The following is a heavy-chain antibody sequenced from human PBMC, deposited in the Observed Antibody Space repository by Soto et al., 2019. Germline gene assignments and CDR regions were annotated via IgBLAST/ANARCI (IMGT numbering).Heavy chain of an antibody. CDR2: IIPIFGTA. Sequence: SVKVSCKASGGTFSSYAISWVRQAPGQGLEWMGGIIPIFGTANYAQKFQGRVTIPADKSTSTAYMELSSLRSEDTAVYYCARNFVDTAMPPDYYYGMDVWGQGTTVTVSS. V-gene: IGHV1-69*06. D-gene: IGHD5-18*01. J-gene: IGHJ6*02. CDR1: GGTFSSYA. CDR3: ARNFVDTAMPPDYYYGMDV.